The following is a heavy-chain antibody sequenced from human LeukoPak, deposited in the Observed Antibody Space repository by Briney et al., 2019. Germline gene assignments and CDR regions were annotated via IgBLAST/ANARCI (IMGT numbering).Heavy chain of an antibody. CDR2: IIPILGIA. CDR1: GGTFSSYA. Sequence: SVKVSCKASGGTFSSYAISWVRQAPGQGLEWMGRIIPILGIANYAQKFQGRVTITADKSTSTAYMELSSLRSEDTAVYYCARAPTYYYDSSGSANYYGMDVWGQGTTVTVSS. V-gene: IGHV1-69*04. J-gene: IGHJ6*02. D-gene: IGHD3-22*01. CDR3: ARAPTYYYDSSGSANYYGMDV.